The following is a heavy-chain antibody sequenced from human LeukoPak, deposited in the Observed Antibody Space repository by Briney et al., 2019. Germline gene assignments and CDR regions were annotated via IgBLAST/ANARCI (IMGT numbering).Heavy chain of an antibody. CDR3: ATDAYLLFGEFAY. Sequence: PGGSLRLSCAASGFSFRNTWMSWVRQSPGRGLEWVGRIKSNTDGGVTVYSAPVKGRFTISRDDSKNTLYLQMDSLKAEDTAVYYCATDAYLLFGEFAYWGQGILVTVSS. V-gene: IGHV3-15*01. J-gene: IGHJ4*02. D-gene: IGHD3-10*01. CDR2: IKSNTDGGVT. CDR1: GFSFRNTW.